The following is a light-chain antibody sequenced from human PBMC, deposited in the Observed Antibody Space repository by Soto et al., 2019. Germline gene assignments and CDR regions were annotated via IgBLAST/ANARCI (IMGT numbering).Light chain of an antibody. CDR1: QGVSSC. V-gene: IGKV1-12*01. Sequence: DIQMTQSPASVSVSLGDRVTITCRASQGVSSCLAWYQQKPGKAPTLLIYAASSLQSGIPSRFSGSGSGTEFTLTISSLQPEDFAAYYCQQANSYPFTFGPGTRLEIK. CDR2: AAS. J-gene: IGKJ5*01. CDR3: QQANSYPFT.